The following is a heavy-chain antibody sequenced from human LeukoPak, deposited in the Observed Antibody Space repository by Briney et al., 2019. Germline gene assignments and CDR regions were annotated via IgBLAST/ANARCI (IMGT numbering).Heavy chain of an antibody. CDR3: ARGMGSSRSSIDY. Sequence: GGSLRLSCAASGFSVTSNHMNWVRQAPGKGLEWVSSISNSNSYIYYADSVKGRFTISRDNAKNSVYLQMNSLRAEDTAVYYCARGMGSSRSSIDYWGQGTLVTVSS. CDR1: GFSVTSNH. CDR2: ISNSNSYI. D-gene: IGHD1-26*01. J-gene: IGHJ4*02. V-gene: IGHV3-21*01.